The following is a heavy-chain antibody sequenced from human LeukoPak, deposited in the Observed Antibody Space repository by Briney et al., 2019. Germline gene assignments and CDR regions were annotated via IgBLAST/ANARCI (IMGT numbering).Heavy chain of an antibody. CDR3: ARGSSPYYKPVY. D-gene: IGHD3-22*01. CDR2: ISSSSDTI. J-gene: IGHJ4*02. CDR1: GFTFSSYS. V-gene: IGHV3-48*01. Sequence: GGSLRLSCAASGFTFSSYSMDWVRQAPGKGLEWVSTISSSSDTIYYADSVKGRFTISRDNAKNSLYLQMNSLTAQDTAVYYCARGSSPYYKPVYWGQGTLLTVCS.